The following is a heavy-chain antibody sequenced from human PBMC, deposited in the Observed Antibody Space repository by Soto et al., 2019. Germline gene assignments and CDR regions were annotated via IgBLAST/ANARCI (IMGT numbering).Heavy chain of an antibody. CDR3: ARRWSSSWPVSPQFDD. CDR1: GGSFSGYN. J-gene: IGHJ4*01. V-gene: IGHV4-34*01. CDR2: IDHSGST. Sequence: SETLSLTCAVYGGSFSGYNWTWIRQSPEKGLEWIGEIDHSGSTSYKPSLKSRVNISVDSSKNQFSLKMNSVTAADMAVYYCARRWSSSWPVSPQFDDWGQGTRVTVSS. D-gene: IGHD6-13*01.